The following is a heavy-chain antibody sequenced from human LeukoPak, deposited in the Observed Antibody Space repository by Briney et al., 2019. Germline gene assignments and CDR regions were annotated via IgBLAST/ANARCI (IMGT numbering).Heavy chain of an antibody. V-gene: IGHV3-64D*06. D-gene: IGHD3-16*02. CDR1: GFTFSSYA. CDR2: ISSNGGST. J-gene: IGHJ4*02. CDR3: VKDRYDYVWGSYRYFDY. Sequence: GGSLRLSCSASGFTFSSYAMHWVRQAPGKGLEYVSAISSNGGSTYYADSVKGRFTISRDNSKNPLYLQMSSLRAEDTAVYYCVKDRYDYVWGSYRYFDYWGQGTLVTVSS.